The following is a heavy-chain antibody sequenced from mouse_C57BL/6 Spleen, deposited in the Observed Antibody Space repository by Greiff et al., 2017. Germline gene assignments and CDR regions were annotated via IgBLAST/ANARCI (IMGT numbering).Heavy chain of an antibody. J-gene: IGHJ3*01. CDR1: GYTFTSYW. CDR3: GSGNGNRGFAY. CDR2: IHTSDSDT. V-gene: IGHV1-74*01. Sequence: VQLQQPGAELVQPGASVKVSCKASGYTFTSYWMHWVKQRPGQGLELIGRIHTSDSDTNYNQTFKGKATLTVDKTPSTAYMQLSSVESEVSEVDYWGSGNGNRGFAYWGQGTLVTVSA.